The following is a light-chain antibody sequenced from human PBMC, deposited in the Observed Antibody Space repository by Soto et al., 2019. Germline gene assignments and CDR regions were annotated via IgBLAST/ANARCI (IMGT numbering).Light chain of an antibody. CDR1: SSNIGTEYD. Sequence: QSVLTQPPSVSGAPGQRVAISCTGSSSNIGTEYDVHWYQQLPGTAPKRLIYGDNNRPSGVPDRFPGSKSGTSASLAITGLQPEDEADYYCQSYDSSLTTVVFGTGTKVTVL. J-gene: IGLJ1*01. V-gene: IGLV1-40*01. CDR3: QSYDSSLTTVV. CDR2: GDN.